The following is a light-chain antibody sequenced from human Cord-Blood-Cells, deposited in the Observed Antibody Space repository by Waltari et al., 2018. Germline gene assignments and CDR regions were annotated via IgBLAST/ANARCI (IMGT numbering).Light chain of an antibody. CDR1: QSISSW. CDR2: KAS. V-gene: IGKV1-5*03. J-gene: IGKJ1*01. CDR3: QQYNSYPWT. Sequence: SQSISSWLAWYQQEPGKAPKLLIYKASSLESGVPSRFSGSGSGTEFTLTISSLQPDDFATYYCQQYNSYPWTFGQGTKVEIK.